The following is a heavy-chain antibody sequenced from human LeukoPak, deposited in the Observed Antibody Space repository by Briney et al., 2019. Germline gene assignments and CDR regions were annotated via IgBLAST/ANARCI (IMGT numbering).Heavy chain of an antibody. Sequence: SETLSLTCTVSGGSISSYYWSWIRQPPGKGLEWIGYIYCSGSTNYNPSLKSRVTISVDTSRNQSSLKLSSVTAADTAVYYCARHHIAAALNWFDPWGQGTLVTVSS. J-gene: IGHJ5*02. CDR3: ARHHIAAALNWFDP. V-gene: IGHV4-59*08. CDR2: IYCSGST. D-gene: IGHD6-13*01. CDR1: GGSISSYY.